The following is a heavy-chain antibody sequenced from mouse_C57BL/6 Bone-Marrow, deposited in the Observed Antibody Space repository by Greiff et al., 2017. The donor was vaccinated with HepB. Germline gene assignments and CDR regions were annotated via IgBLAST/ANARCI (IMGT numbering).Heavy chain of an antibody. Sequence: EVMLVESGPELVKPGASVRISCKTSGYTFTDYTIHWVKQSHGKTLEWIGRINPNIGGTNSNQKFEGKATLTLDMSSSTAYMELRSLTSEDSAVYYCVRGRWYYWGQGTLVTVSA. CDR3: VRGRWYY. CDR1: GYTFTDYT. J-gene: IGHJ3*01. D-gene: IGHD1-1*02. V-gene: IGHV1-18*01. CDR2: INPNIGGT.